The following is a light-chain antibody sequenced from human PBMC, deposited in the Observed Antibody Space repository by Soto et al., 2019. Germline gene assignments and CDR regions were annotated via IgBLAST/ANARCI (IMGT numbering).Light chain of an antibody. CDR1: QRINSY. CDR2: GAS. V-gene: IGKV1-39*01. Sequence: DIQMTQSPSSLSASVVDRVTISGRTSQRINSYLNWYQQKPGEAPTLLIYGASSLQSGVPSRFSGSGSGTDFTLAINSLQPEDFATYYCQQSSRTPITFGQGTRLEIK. CDR3: QQSSRTPIT. J-gene: IGKJ5*01.